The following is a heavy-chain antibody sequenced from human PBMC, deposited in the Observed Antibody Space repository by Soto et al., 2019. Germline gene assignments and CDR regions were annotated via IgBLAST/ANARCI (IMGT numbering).Heavy chain of an antibody. CDR1: GGTFSSYT. Sequence: QVQLVQSGAEVKKPGSSVKVSCKASGGTFSSYTISWVRQAPGQGLEWLGWIIPILGIANYAQKFQGRGTITANKATSKAYMELSRLRSEDMAVYFWLLVGAYDRSALDLWGQGTMVTVSS. CDR2: IIPILGIA. D-gene: IGHD3-22*01. J-gene: IGHJ3*01. CDR3: LLVGAYDRSALDL. V-gene: IGHV1-69*02.